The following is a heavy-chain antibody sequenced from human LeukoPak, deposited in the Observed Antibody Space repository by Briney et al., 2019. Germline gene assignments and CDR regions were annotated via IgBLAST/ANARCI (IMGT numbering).Heavy chain of an antibody. CDR1: GFTFRSYA. J-gene: IGHJ4*02. D-gene: IGHD1-26*01. CDR2: ITDSGGDT. CDR3: AKGSSGSRPYYFDF. V-gene: IGHV3-23*01. Sequence: GGSLRLSCAASGFTFRSYAMSRVRQAPGKGLGWISAITDSGGDTFHADSVKGRFTISRDNSKNTLFLQMNSLRAEDTAVYYCAKGSSGSRPYYFDFWGQGTLVTVSS.